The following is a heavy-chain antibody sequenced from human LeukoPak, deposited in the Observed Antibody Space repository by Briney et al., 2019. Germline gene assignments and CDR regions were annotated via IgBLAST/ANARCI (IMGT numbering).Heavy chain of an antibody. CDR3: ARGKTTGTTYYFDY. V-gene: IGHV4-34*01. CDR2: INHSGST. D-gene: IGHD1-1*01. Sequence: PSETLSLTCAVYGGSFSGYYWSWIRQPPGKGLEWIGEINHSGSTNYNPSLKSRVTISVDTSKNQFSLKLSSVTAADTAVYYCARGKTTGTTYYFDYWGQGTLVTVSS. J-gene: IGHJ4*02. CDR1: GGSFSGYY.